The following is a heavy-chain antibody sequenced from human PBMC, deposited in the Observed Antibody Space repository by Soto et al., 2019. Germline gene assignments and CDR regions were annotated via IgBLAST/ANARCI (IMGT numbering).Heavy chain of an antibody. CDR1: GFTFSSYA. J-gene: IGHJ6*02. CDR3: AKDRPPNYYYGMDV. Sequence: QVQLVESGGGVVQPGRSLRLSCAASGFTFSSYAMHWVRQAPCKGLEWVAVISDDGSNKYYADSVRSRFTISRDNSKNTLYLQMNTLRAEDTAVYYWAKDRPPNYYYGMDVWGQGTTVTVSS. V-gene: IGHV3-30*18. CDR2: ISDDGSNK.